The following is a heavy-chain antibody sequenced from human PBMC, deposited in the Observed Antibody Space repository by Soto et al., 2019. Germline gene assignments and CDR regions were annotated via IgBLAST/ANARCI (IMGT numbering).Heavy chain of an antibody. CDR2: ISGSGGST. J-gene: IGHJ6*02. Sequence: PGGSLRLSCAASGFTFSSYAMSWVRQAPGKGLEWVSAISGSGGSTYYADSVKGRFTISRDNSKNTLYLQMNSLRAEDTAVYYCAKEETGGSSSWAAYYYYGMDVWGQGTTVTVSS. D-gene: IGHD6-13*01. CDR1: GFTFSSYA. V-gene: IGHV3-23*01. CDR3: AKEETGGSSSWAAYYYYGMDV.